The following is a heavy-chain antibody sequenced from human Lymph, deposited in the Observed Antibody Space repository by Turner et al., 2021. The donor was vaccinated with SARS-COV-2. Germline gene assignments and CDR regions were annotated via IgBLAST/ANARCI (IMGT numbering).Heavy chain of an antibody. CDR2: FDPEDAGT. CDR3: ETAPEVAGYFHYYYGMDV. V-gene: IGHV1-24*01. J-gene: IGHJ6*02. Sequence: QVQLVQSGAEVKKPVASVKVSCKVSGYTLTELSMHWLRQAPGKGLEWMGGFDPEDAGTIYAQKVQGRVTMTEDTSKDTAYMELRSLRSEDTAVYYGETAPEVAGYFHYYYGMDVWGQGTTVTVSS. CDR1: GYTLTELS. D-gene: IGHD6-19*01.